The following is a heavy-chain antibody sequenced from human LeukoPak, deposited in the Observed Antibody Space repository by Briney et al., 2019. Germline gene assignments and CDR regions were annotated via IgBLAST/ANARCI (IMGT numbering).Heavy chain of an antibody. J-gene: IGHJ4*02. Sequence: SETLSLTCAVYGGSFSGFHMTWIRQLPGEGLEWLGEIDHSGNTYYKPSLRSRLTMSFDTSKNQFSLNLGSVTAADTAMYYCARSLRQYVPAAGSWGQGTLVTVSS. V-gene: IGHV4-34*01. CDR3: ARSLRQYVPAAGS. CDR2: IDHSGNT. D-gene: IGHD6-13*01. CDR1: GGSFSGFH.